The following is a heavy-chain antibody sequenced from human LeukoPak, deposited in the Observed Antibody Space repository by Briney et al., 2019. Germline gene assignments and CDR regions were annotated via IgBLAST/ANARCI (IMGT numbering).Heavy chain of an antibody. CDR2: IYYSGST. CDR3: ARLAVAGLLPDY. Sequence: SETLPLTCTVSGGSISSSSYYWGWIRQPPGKGLEWIGSIYYSGSTYYNPSLKSRVTISVDTSKNQFSLKLSSVTAADTAVYYCARLAVAGLLPDYWGQGTLVTVSS. D-gene: IGHD6-19*01. CDR1: GGSISSSSYY. V-gene: IGHV4-39*01. J-gene: IGHJ4*02.